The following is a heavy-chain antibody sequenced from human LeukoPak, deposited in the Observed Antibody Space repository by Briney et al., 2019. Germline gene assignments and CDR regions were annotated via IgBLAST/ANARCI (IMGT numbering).Heavy chain of an antibody. CDR3: ARGMRYYYYYGMDV. CDR1: GGSLSGYY. CDR2: INHSGST. Sequence: SETLSLTCAVYGGSLSGYYWSWIRPPPGKGGEWIGEINHSGSTNYNPSLKSRVTISVDTSKQQFSLKLSSVTAADTAVYYCARGMRYYYYYGMDVWGQGTTVTVSS. J-gene: IGHJ6*02. V-gene: IGHV4-34*01.